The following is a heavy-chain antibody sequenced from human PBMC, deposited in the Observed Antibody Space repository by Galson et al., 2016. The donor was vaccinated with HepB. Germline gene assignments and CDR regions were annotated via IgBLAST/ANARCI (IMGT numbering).Heavy chain of an antibody. CDR1: GFTFSGTW. V-gene: IGHV3-74*01. CDR3: ASDRYYVINS. J-gene: IGHJ4*02. CDR2: IIVDGGEP. Sequence: SLRLSCAASGFTFSGTWMTWFGQAPGRGLGWVSRIIVDGGEPTYADSVKGRFTISRDNAQNTVYLQMNSLRAEDTAVYYCASDRYYVINSWGQGTLVTVSS. D-gene: IGHD3-10*02.